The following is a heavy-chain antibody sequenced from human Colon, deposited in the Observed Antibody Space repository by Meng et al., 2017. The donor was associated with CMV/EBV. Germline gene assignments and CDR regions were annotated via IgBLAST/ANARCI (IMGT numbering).Heavy chain of an antibody. CDR3: ARGDASSWSVGYYLDH. V-gene: IGHV3-21*01. Sequence: GESLKISCAASGFTFSSHSMNWVRQAPGKGLEWVSSISSTSNYIYYADSVKGRFTISRDSANNSLYLQMTSLRAEATAVYYCARGDASSWSVGYYLDHWGQGTLVTVSS. D-gene: IGHD6-13*01. CDR2: ISSTSNYI. CDR1: GFTFSSHS. J-gene: IGHJ4*02.